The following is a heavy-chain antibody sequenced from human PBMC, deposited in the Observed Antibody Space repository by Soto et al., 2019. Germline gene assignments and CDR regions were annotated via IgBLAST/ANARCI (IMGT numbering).Heavy chain of an antibody. Sequence: QVQLVQSGAEEKKPGASMKVSCKASGYTFTSYFIHWMRQAPGQRLEWMGFINTADGYTKYSQKFQGRVTITRDTPASTVYTELSSLRDEDTAVYYCARGPNSGAFDIWGQGTLVTVSS. CDR2: INTADGYT. CDR3: ARGPNSGAFDI. V-gene: IGHV1-3*04. D-gene: IGHD2-21*01. J-gene: IGHJ3*02. CDR1: GYTFTSYF.